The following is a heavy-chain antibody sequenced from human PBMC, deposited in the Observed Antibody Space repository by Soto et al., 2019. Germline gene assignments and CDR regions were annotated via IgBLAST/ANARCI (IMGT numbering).Heavy chain of an antibody. V-gene: IGHV1-3*01. CDR3: ARDRDYYDSSGYYYKSLGWYFDL. Sequence: ASVNVSCKASGYTFTSYAMHWVRQAPGQRLEWMGWINAGNGNTKYSQKFQGRVTITRDTSASTAYMELSSLRSEDTAVYYCARDRDYYDSSGYYYKSLGWYFDLWGRGTLVTVSS. CDR2: INAGNGNT. J-gene: IGHJ2*01. CDR1: GYTFTSYA. D-gene: IGHD3-22*01.